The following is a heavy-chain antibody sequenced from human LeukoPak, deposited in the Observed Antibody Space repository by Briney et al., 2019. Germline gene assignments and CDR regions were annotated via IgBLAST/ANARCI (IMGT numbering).Heavy chain of an antibody. J-gene: IGHJ4*02. CDR1: GFTFSDFY. CDR3: ARWPHCQDF. Sequence: GGSLRLSCAASGFTFSDFYMSWVRQAPGKGLEWVANINKDGSEEKYVDSVKGRFTISRDNTKNSLYLQMSSLRADDTAVYYCARWPHCQDFWGRGTRVTVSS. CDR2: INKDGSEE. V-gene: IGHV3-7*03.